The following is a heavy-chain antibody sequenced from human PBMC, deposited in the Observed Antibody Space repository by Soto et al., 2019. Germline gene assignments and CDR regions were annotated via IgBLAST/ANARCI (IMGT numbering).Heavy chain of an antibody. Sequence: EVQLVESGGGLLQPGGSLTLSCTASGFTFSNYCMHWVRQAPGKGLVWVSRTKSDGSGTSYTDSVKGRFTISRDNAYNTLYLQMRNPGAEDTSVYYYARGGFDYSPGNMDVWGKGTTVNVSS. CDR3: ARGGFDYSPGNMDV. CDR2: TKSDGSGT. J-gene: IGHJ6*03. V-gene: IGHV3-74*01. D-gene: IGHD3-10*01. CDR1: GFTFSNYC.